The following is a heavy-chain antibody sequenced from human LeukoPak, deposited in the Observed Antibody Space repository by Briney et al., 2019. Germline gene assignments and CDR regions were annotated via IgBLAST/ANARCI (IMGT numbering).Heavy chain of an antibody. V-gene: IGHV4-61*01. J-gene: IGHJ4*02. D-gene: IGHD3-10*01. CDR3: ARGRSRYYYGSGSYCFDY. CDR2: IYYIGST. Sequence: PSETLSLTCTVSGDSVSSGSYYWSWIRQPPGKGLEWIGYIYYIGSTNYNPSLKSRVTISVDTSKNQFSLKLSSVTAADTAVYYCARGRSRYYYGSGSYCFDYWGQGTLVTVSS. CDR1: GDSVSSGSYY.